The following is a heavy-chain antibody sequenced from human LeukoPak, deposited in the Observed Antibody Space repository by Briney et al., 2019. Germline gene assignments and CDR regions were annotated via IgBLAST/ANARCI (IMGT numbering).Heavy chain of an antibody. V-gene: IGHV3-53*01. J-gene: IGHJ6*03. D-gene: IGHD6-19*01. CDR2: IYSRDVT. Sequence: AGGSLRLSCAASGFSVSGNSMSWVRQAPGKGLECVSIIYSRDVTSYADSVKDRFTISRDSDKNTLFLQMDSLRSDDTAVYYCARVLAAIALRDYHYVDVWGKGTTVTVSS. CDR3: ARVLAAIALRDYHYVDV. CDR1: GFSVSGNS.